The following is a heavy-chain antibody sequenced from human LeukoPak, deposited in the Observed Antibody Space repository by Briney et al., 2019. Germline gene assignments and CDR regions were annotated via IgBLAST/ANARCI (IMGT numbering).Heavy chain of an antibody. V-gene: IGHV4-39*07. CDR1: GGSISSSSYY. CDR2: IYYSGST. J-gene: IGHJ3*02. Sequence: SETLSLTCTVSGGSISSSSYYWGWIRQPPGKGPEWIGSIYYSGSTYYNPSLKSRVTMSVDTSKNQFSLKLSSVTAVDTAVYYCARSRERRAFDIWGQGTMVTVSS. CDR3: ARSRERRAFDI.